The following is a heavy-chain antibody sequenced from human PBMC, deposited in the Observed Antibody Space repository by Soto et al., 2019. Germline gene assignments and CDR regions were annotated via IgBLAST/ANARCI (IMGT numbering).Heavy chain of an antibody. CDR2: IYYSGST. V-gene: IGHV4-59*01. CDR3: ARGGSGGYSGYDYLDY. J-gene: IGHJ4*02. D-gene: IGHD5-12*01. CDR1: GGSISSYY. Sequence: PSETLSLTCTVSGGSISSYYWSWIRQPPGKGLEWIGYIYYSGSTNYNPSLKSRVTISVDTSKNQFSLKLSSVTAADTAVYYCARGGSGGYSGYDYLDYWGQGTLVTVSS.